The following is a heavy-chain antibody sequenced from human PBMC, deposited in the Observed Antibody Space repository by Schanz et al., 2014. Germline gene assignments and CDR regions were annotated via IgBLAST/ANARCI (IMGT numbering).Heavy chain of an antibody. CDR1: GYTFTSYD. Sequence: QVQLVQSGAEVKKPGASVRVSCKASGYTFTSYDINWVRQATGQGLEWMGWMNSKTGNTGYAQRFQGRVTMTRNTSITTAYLELSSLRSGDTALYYCTKDKSQIAVAGLFDHWGQGTLVTVSS. CDR2: MNSKTGNT. CDR3: TKDKSQIAVAGLFDH. D-gene: IGHD6-19*01. V-gene: IGHV1-8*01. J-gene: IGHJ4*02.